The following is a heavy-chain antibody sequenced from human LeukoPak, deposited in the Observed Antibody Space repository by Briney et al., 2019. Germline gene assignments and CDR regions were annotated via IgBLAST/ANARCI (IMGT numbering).Heavy chain of an antibody. D-gene: IGHD2-21*02. CDR2: ISDYNGDT. CDR1: GYTFTSYG. J-gene: IGHJ3*02. Sequence: ASVKVSCKASGYTFTSYGISWVRQAPGRGLEWMGWISDYNGDTNYAQRLQGRVTMTTDTSTSTAYMELRSLRSDDTAVYYCARDLLYCGGDCYHDAFDIWDQGILVTV. CDR3: ARDLLYCGGDCYHDAFDI. V-gene: IGHV1-18*01.